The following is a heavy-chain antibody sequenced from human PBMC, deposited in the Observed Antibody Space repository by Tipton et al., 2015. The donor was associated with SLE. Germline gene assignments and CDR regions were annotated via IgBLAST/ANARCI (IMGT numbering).Heavy chain of an antibody. J-gene: IGHJ4*02. CDR1: GGSISSKSYY. V-gene: IGHV4-31*03. D-gene: IGHD4/OR15-4a*01. CDR3: ARIGGDYGGSPFDH. Sequence: TLSLTCTVSGGSISSKSYYWGWIRQHPGKGLEWIGYISYSGSTYYTPSLESRVSISEDTSKNQFSLHLSSVTVADTAVYFCARIGGDYGGSPFDHWGQGTLVTVSA. CDR2: ISYSGST.